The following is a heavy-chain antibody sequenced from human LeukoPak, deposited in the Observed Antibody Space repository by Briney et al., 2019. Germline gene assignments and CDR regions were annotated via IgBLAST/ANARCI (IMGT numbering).Heavy chain of an antibody. D-gene: IGHD5-18*01. V-gene: IGHV4-34*01. Sequence: SETLSLTCAVYGGSFSGYYWSWIRQPPGKGLEWIGEINHSGSTNYNPSLKSRVTISVDTSKNQFSLKLSSVTAADTAVYYCARGKGYSYGYGWFDPWDQGTLVIVSS. CDR3: ARGKGYSYGYGWFDP. CDR1: GGSFSGYY. J-gene: IGHJ5*02. CDR2: INHSGST.